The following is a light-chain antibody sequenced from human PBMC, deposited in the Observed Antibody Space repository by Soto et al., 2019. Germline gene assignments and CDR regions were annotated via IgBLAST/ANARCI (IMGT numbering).Light chain of an antibody. V-gene: IGKV1-5*01. J-gene: IGKJ5*01. CDR3: QQRSNWPPIT. Sequence: DIQLTQDPSSLSASVGYRFSFTCRGSQSFSGWLGWYQQKPGKAPNPLIYDASSLKSGVPARFSGSGSGTDFTLTISSLEPEDFAVYYCQQRSNWPPITFGQGTRLEIK. CDR2: DAS. CDR1: QSFSGW.